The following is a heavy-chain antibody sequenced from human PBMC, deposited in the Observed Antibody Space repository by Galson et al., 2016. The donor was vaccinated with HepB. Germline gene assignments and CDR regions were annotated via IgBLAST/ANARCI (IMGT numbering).Heavy chain of an antibody. J-gene: IGHJ4*02. Sequence: SLRLSCAASGFTFSGYGMHWVRQAPGKGLEWVAADSMDGRRKFYADSVKGRFTISRDNSNNLLFLQISSLRVDDTAVYFCAKRHEYCPPVGCSVDYWGQGTLVSVSS. CDR1: GFTFSGYG. CDR2: DSMDGRRK. CDR3: AKRHEYCPPVGCSVDY. D-gene: IGHD2/OR15-2a*01. V-gene: IGHV3-30*18.